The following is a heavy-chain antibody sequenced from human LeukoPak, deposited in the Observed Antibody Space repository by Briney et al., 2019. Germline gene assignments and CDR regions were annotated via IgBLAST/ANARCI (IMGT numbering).Heavy chain of an antibody. J-gene: IGHJ4*02. CDR2: ISSSGYFI. Sequence: KPGGSLRLSCAASGFTFSTYTMNWVRQAPGKGLEWVSSISSSGYFIYYADSVRGRFTISRDNAKNSLYLQMNSLSDEDTAIYYCATYRQVLLPFESWGQGTLVTVSS. V-gene: IGHV3-21*04. CDR3: ATYRQVLLPFES. CDR1: GFTFSTYT. D-gene: IGHD2-8*02.